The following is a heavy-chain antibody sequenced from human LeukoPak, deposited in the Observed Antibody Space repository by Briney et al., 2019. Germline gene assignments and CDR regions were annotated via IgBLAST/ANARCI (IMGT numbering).Heavy chain of an antibody. Sequence: ASVKVSCKASGYTFTSYDINWVRQATGQGLEWMGWMNPNSGNTGYAQKFQGRVTMTRNTSISTAYMELSSLRSEDTAVYYCARSVARRYYGLARPPDYWGQGTLVTVSS. D-gene: IGHD3-10*01. V-gene: IGHV1-8*01. CDR1: GYTFTSYD. CDR2: MNPNSGNT. J-gene: IGHJ4*02. CDR3: ARSVARRYYGLARPPDY.